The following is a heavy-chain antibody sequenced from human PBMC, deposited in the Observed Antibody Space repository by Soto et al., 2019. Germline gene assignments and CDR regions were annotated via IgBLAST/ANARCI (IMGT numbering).Heavy chain of an antibody. J-gene: IGHJ3*01. CDR3: AKMPHYGGNYRDDFDV. D-gene: IGHD4-17*01. Sequence: EMQLLESGGGLQQPGGSLRLSCAASGFTFNNFAMGWVRQAPGKGLAWISAVTGRSRNTYYADSVKGRFTISRNNFEKTVYLQMDGLRVEDTAVYYCAKMPHYGGNYRDDFDVWGRGTMVTVAS. CDR1: GFTFNNFA. CDR2: VTGRSRNT. V-gene: IGHV3-23*01.